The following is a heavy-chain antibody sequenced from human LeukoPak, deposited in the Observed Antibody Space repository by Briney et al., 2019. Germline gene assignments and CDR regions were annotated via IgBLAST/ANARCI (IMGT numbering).Heavy chain of an antibody. D-gene: IGHD2-2*02. CDR1: GGSFSGYY. Sequence: PSETLSLTCAVYGGSFSGYYWSWIRQPPGKGPEWIGEINHSGSTNYNPSLKSRVTISVDTSKNQFSLKLSSVTAADTAVYYCAREDRYTTSRGDHWGQGTLVTVSS. CDR2: INHSGST. V-gene: IGHV4-34*01. CDR3: AREDRYTTSRGDH. J-gene: IGHJ4*02.